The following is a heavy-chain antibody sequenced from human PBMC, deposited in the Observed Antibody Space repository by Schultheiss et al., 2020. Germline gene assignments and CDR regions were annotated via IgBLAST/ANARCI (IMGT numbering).Heavy chain of an antibody. Sequence: SETLSLTCAVYGGSFSGYYWSWIRQPPGKGLEWIGEINHSGSTNYNPSLKSRVTISVDTSKNQFSLKLSSVTAADTAVYYCARAEYYDFWSGTLSEDYWGQGTLVTVSS. D-gene: IGHD3-3*01. CDR3: ARAEYYDFWSGTLSEDY. CDR2: INHSGST. V-gene: IGHV4-34*01. CDR1: GGSFSGYY. J-gene: IGHJ4*02.